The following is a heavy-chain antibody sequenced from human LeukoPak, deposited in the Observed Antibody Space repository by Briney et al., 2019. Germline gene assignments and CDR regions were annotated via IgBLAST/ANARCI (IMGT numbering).Heavy chain of an antibody. V-gene: IGHV3-21*01. Sequence: PGGSLRLSCAASGFTFSSYSMNWVRQAPGKGLVCVSPISSSSSYIYYADSVKGRFNISRDNAKNSLYLQMNSLRAEDTAVYYCARGKGSGGSWPLYYFDYWGQGTLVTVSS. CDR2: ISSSSSYI. CDR1: GFTFSSYS. J-gene: IGHJ4*02. D-gene: IGHD2-15*01. CDR3: ARGKGSGGSWPLYYFDY.